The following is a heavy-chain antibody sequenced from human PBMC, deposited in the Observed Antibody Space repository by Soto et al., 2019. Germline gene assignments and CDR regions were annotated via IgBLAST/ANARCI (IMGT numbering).Heavy chain of an antibody. D-gene: IGHD6-19*01. CDR1: GFTFSSYG. J-gene: IGHJ4*02. CDR3: ARDRIEQWLVRGFFDY. V-gene: IGHV3-33*01. CDR2: IWYDGSNK. Sequence: QVQLVASGGGVVQPGRSLRLSCAASGFTFSSYGMHWVRQAPGKGLEWVAVIWYDGSNKYYADSVKGRFTISRDNSKNTLYLQMNSLRAEDTAVYYCARDRIEQWLVRGFFDYWGQGTLVTVSS.